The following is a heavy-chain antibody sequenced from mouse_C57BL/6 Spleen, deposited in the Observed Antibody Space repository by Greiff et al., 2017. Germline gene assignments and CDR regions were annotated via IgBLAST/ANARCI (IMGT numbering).Heavy chain of an antibody. V-gene: IGHV1-82*01. Sequence: QVQLQQSGPELVKPGASVKISCKASGYAFSSSWMNWVKQRPGKGLEWIGRIYPGDGDTNYNGKFKGKATLTTDKSSSTAYMQLSSLTSEDSAVYFCARGGYGYDGYFEVWGTGTTVTVSS. CDR2: IYPGDGDT. CDR1: GYAFSSSW. CDR3: ARGGYGYDGYFEV. D-gene: IGHD2-2*01. J-gene: IGHJ1*03.